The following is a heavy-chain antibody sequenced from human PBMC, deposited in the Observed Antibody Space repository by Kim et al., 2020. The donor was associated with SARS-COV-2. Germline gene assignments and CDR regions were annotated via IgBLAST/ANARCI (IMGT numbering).Heavy chain of an antibody. J-gene: IGHJ6*02. CDR2: ISSSSSYI. V-gene: IGHV3-21*01. D-gene: IGHD2-8*01. CDR3: ARHDGYARGMDV. CDR1: GFTFSSYS. Sequence: GGSLRLSCAASGFTFSSYSMNWVRQAPGKGLEWVSSISSSSSYIYYADSVKGRFTISRDNAKNSLYLQMNSLRAEDTAVYYCARHDGYARGMDVWGQGTTVTVSS.